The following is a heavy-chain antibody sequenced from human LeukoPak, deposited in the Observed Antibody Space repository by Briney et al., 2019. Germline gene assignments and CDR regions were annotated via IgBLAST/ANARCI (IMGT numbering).Heavy chain of an antibody. J-gene: IGHJ5*02. CDR3: ARDYTAMVYWFDP. D-gene: IGHD5-18*01. CDR2: INPSGGDT. CDR1: GYTFTSYY. Sequence: ASVKVSCKASGYTFTSYYMHWVRQAPGQGLEWMGIINPSGGDTSYAKKFQGRVTMTRDTSTSTVYMELSSLRSEDTAVYYCARDYTAMVYWFDPWGQGTLVTVSS. V-gene: IGHV1-46*01.